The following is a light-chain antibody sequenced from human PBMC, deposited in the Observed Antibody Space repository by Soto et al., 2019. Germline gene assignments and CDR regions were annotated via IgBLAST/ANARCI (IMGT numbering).Light chain of an antibody. V-gene: IGKV1-39*01. Sequence: DIQMTQSPSSLSASVGERFTITCRASQFIRNYLNWYQHKPGKAPKLLIYAASTLQGGVPSRFSGSGSGTDFTLTINSLQPEDFATYYCQQSYSAPYTFGQGARLEIK. CDR3: QQSYSAPYT. J-gene: IGKJ2*01. CDR2: AAS. CDR1: QFIRNY.